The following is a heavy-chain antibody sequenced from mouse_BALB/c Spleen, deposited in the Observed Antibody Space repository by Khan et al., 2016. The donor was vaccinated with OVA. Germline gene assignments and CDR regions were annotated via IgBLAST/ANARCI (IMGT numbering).Heavy chain of an antibody. CDR1: GYSITSDYA. CDR2: ISYSGNT. J-gene: IGHJ2*01. CDR3: ARICGGDFDY. Sequence: EVQLVESGPGLVKPSQSLSLTCTVTGYSITSDYAWNWIRQFPGNKLEWLGFISYSGNTNYNPSLKSRISITRDTSKNQFFLQLNSVTTEDTATYYCARICGGDFDYWGRGTTLTVAS. V-gene: IGHV3-2*02.